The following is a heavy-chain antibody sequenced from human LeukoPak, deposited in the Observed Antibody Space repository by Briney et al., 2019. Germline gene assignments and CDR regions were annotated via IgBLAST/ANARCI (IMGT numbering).Heavy chain of an antibody. J-gene: IGHJ4*02. CDR2: IKQDGSEK. CDR1: RFTLSSYW. CDR3: VRDYRACFDY. D-gene: IGHD3-16*02. V-gene: IGHV3-7*01. Sequence: GGSLRLSCAVSRFTLSSYWMSWVRQAPGKGLEWVANIKQDGSEKYYVDSVKGRFTISRDNAKNSLYLQMNSLRAEDTAVYYCVRDYRACFDYWGQGTLVTVSS.